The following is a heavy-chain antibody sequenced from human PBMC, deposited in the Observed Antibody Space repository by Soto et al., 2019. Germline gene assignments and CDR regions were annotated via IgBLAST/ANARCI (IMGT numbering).Heavy chain of an antibody. CDR1: GFTFSSYA. CDR3: ARDRQWLVSSSLDY. V-gene: IGHV3-23*01. CDR2: IGVSSDA. Sequence: GGSLRLSCAASGFTFSSYAMSWARQAPGKGLEWVSSIGVSSDAYYADSVKGRFTISRDNAKNSLYLQMNSLRAEDTAVYYCARDRQWLVSSSLDYWGQGTLVTVSS. J-gene: IGHJ4*02. D-gene: IGHD6-19*01.